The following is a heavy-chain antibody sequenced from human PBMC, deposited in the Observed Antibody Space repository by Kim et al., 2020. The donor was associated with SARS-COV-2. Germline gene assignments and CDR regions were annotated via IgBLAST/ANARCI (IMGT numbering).Heavy chain of an antibody. V-gene: IGHV4-39*07. J-gene: IGHJ4*02. CDR1: GGSISSSSYY. Sequence: SETLSLTCTVSGGSISSSSYYWGWIRQPPGKGLEWIGSIYYSGSTYYNPSLKSRVTISVDTSKNQFSLKLSSVTAANTAVYYCARVEEYSSGWYGGFDYWGQRTLVNGSS. D-gene: IGHD6-19*01. CDR2: IYYSGST. CDR3: ARVEEYSSGWYGGFDY.